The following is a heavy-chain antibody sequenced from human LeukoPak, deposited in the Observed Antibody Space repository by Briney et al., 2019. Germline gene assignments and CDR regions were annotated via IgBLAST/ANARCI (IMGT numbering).Heavy chain of an antibody. V-gene: IGHV1-18*01. J-gene: IGHJ4*02. CDR1: GYTFTSYG. Sequence: ASVKVSCKASGYTFTSYGISWVRQAPGQGLEWMGWISAYNGNTNYAQKLQGRVTMTTDTSTSTAYMELRSLRSDDTAVYYCARVGAYYDILTGYQDLYYFDYWDQGTLVTVSS. CDR2: ISAYNGNT. CDR3: ARVGAYYDILTGYQDLYYFDY. D-gene: IGHD3-9*01.